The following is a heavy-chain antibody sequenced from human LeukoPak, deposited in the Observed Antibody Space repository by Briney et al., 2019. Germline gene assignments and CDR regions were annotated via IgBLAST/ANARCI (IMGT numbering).Heavy chain of an antibody. V-gene: IGHV3-74*01. D-gene: IGHD6-13*01. CDR3: ASAYPSIAAAGADAFDI. CDR1: GLTFSNYW. CDR2: ISNDGTST. J-gene: IGHJ3*02. Sequence: GGSLRLSCAVSGLTFSNYWMHWVRQAPGKGLVWVSRISNDGTSTSYADSVKGRFTISRDNANNTLYLQMNSLRAEDTAVYYCASAYPSIAAAGADAFDIWGQGTMVTVSS.